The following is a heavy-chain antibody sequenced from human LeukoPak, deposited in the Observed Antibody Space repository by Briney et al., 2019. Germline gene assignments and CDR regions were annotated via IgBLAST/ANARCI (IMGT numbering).Heavy chain of an antibody. V-gene: IGHV4-59*08. J-gene: IGHJ4*02. Sequence: SETLSLTCTVSGDSITRNYWSSIWQPPGKGLEWIGHLSYSGGTNYNPSLKSRVTMSVDTSNNRFSLKLSCVTAADTPIYYCARGYSDASGRPDYWGQGTLVTVSS. D-gene: IGHD1-26*01. CDR2: LSYSGGT. CDR3: ARGYSDASGRPDY. CDR1: GDSITRNY.